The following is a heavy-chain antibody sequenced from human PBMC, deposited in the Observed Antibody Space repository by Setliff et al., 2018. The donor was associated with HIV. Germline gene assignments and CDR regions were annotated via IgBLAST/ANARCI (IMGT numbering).Heavy chain of an antibody. CDR2: IIPVFGTT. CDR1: GGIFSRFA. Sequence: ASVKVSCKASGGIFSRFAFSWVRQAPGQGLDWMGGIIPVFGTTNYAQKFQGRVTITADESTSTAYMELSSLRSEDTAVYYCAREFSSSWYDWFDPWGQGTLVTVSS. D-gene: IGHD6-13*01. V-gene: IGHV1-69*13. J-gene: IGHJ5*02. CDR3: AREFSSSWYDWFDP.